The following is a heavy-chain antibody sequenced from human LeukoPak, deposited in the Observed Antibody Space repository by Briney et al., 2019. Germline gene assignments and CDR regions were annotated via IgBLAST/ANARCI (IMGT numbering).Heavy chain of an antibody. Sequence: SETLSLTCAVYGGSFSGYYWSWIRQPPGKGLEWIGEINHSGSTNYNPSLKSRVTISVDTSKNQFSLKLSSVTAADTAVYSCAREGRTPSDGSDPIHLFDPWGQGTLVTVSS. CDR2: INHSGST. CDR3: AREGRTPSDGSDPIHLFDP. J-gene: IGHJ5*02. D-gene: IGHD2-21*02. V-gene: IGHV4-34*01. CDR1: GGSFSGYY.